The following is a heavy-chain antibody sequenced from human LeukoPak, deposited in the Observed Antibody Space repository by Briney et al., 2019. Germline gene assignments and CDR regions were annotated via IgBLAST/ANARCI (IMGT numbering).Heavy chain of an antibody. D-gene: IGHD3-10*01. CDR3: ARAPRGITTVRGITISYGRHHDY. V-gene: IGHV4-39*07. J-gene: IGHJ4*02. CDR1: GGYISTSSDY. Sequence: PSETLSLICTVSGGYISTSSDYWGWIRQPPGKGLEWIGSIYYSGSTYYNPSLKSRVTISVDTSKNQFSLKLSSVTAADTAVYYCARAPRGITTVRGITISYGRHHDYWGQGTLVTVSS. CDR2: IYYSGST.